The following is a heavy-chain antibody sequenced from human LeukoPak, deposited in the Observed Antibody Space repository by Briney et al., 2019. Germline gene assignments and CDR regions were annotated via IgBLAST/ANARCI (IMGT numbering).Heavy chain of an antibody. D-gene: IGHD1-1*01. J-gene: IGHJ5*02. CDR2: IYTSGST. V-gene: IGHV4-61*02. CDR1: GGSISSGSYY. Sequence: PSQTLSLTCTVSGGSISSGSYYWSWIRQPAGKGLEWIGRIYTSGSTNYNPSLKSRVTISVDTSKNQFSLELSSVTAADTAVYYCARESAVGAWRPDPWGQGTLVTVSS. CDR3: ARESAVGAWRPDP.